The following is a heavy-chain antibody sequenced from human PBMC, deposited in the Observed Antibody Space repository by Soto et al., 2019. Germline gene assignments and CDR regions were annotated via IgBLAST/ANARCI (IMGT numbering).Heavy chain of an antibody. V-gene: IGHV1-69*02. CDR1: GGTFSSYT. Sequence: GASVKVSCKASGGTFSSYTISWVRQAPGRGLEWMGRIIPILGIANYAQKFQGRVTITADKSTSTAYMELSSLRSEDTAVYYCARQIGQLTGAFDYWGQGNLVTVSS. J-gene: IGHJ4*02. CDR3: ARQIGQLTGAFDY. CDR2: IIPILGIA. D-gene: IGHD6-13*01.